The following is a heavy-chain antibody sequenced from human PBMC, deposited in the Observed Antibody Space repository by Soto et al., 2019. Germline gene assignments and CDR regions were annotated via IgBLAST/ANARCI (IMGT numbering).Heavy chain of an antibody. CDR3: ARDRSNSPDYFDF. V-gene: IGHV4-30-4*01. D-gene: IGHD6-6*01. Sequence: QVQLQESGPGLVKPSQTLSLTCTVSGGSIDNYEYSWTWIRQPPGKGLEWVGYIYYSGRTNYNPSLNSRLTISLDTSKNQFSLRLTSVSAADTAMYYCARDRSNSPDYFDFWGQGTLVTVSS. J-gene: IGHJ4*02. CDR2: IYYSGRT. CDR1: GGSIDNYEYS.